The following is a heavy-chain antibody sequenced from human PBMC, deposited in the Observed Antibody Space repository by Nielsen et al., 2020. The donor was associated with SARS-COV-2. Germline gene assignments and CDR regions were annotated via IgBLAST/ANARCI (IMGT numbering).Heavy chain of an antibody. D-gene: IGHD3-10*02. V-gene: IGHV3-30*18. Sequence: GESLKISCAASGFTFSDYYMSWIRQAPGKGLEWVAVISYDGSNKYYADSVKGRFTISRDNSKNTLYLQMNSLRAEDTAVYYCAKAGSVRGSYYFDYWGQGTLVTVSS. CDR1: GFTFSDYY. J-gene: IGHJ4*02. CDR2: ISYDGSNK. CDR3: AKAGSVRGSYYFDY.